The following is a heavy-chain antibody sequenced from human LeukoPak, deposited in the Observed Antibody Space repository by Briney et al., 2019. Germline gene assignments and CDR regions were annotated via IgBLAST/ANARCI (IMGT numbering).Heavy chain of an antibody. Sequence: GGSLRLSCAASGFTFSGYSINWVRQAPGRGLDWVSFISSSGSYIYYADSVQGRFTISRDNAKNSVYLEMNSLRAEDTAVYYCARALPIDYWGQGTLVTVSP. V-gene: IGHV3-21*01. J-gene: IGHJ4*02. CDR3: ARALPIDY. CDR1: GFTFSGYS. CDR2: ISSSGSYI.